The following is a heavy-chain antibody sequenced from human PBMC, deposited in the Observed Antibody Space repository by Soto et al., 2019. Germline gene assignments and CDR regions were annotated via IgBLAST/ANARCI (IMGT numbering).Heavy chain of an antibody. Sequence: KASETLSLTCTVSGGSISSYYWSWIRQPPGKGLEWIGYIYYSGSTNYNPSLKSRVTISVDTSKNQFSLKLSSVTAADTAVYYCARGGYYYLFDYWGQGTLVTVSS. CDR1: GGSISSYY. V-gene: IGHV4-59*01. J-gene: IGHJ4*02. D-gene: IGHD3-22*01. CDR2: IYYSGST. CDR3: ARGGYYYLFDY.